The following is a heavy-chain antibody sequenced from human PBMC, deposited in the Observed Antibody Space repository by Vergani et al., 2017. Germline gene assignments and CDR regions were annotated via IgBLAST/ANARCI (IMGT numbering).Heavy chain of an antibody. J-gene: IGHJ6*02. CDR3: ARFLTGTTIYYYYGMDV. D-gene: IGHD1-20*01. Sequence: QVQLQESGPGLVKPSGTLSLTCAVSGGSISSSNWWSWVRQPPGKGLEWIGEIYHSGSTNYNPSLKSRVTISVDKSKNQFSLKLSSVTATDTAVYYCARFLTGTTIYYYYGMDVWGQGTTVTVSS. V-gene: IGHV4-4*02. CDR2: IYHSGST. CDR1: GGSISSSNW.